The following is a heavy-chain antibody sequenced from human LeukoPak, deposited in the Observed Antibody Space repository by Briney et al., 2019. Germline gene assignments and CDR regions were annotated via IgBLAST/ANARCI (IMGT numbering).Heavy chain of an antibody. CDR1: GGSISSYY. Sequence: SETLSLTCTVSGGSISSYYWSWIRQPPGKGLEWIGYIYYSGSTNYNPSLKSRVTISVDTSKNQFSLKLSSVTAADTAVYYCASGGGPRSSSTSDYWGQGTLVTVSS. J-gene: IGHJ4*02. V-gene: IGHV4-59*08. D-gene: IGHD6-6*01. CDR3: ASGGGPRSSSTSDY. CDR2: IYYSGST.